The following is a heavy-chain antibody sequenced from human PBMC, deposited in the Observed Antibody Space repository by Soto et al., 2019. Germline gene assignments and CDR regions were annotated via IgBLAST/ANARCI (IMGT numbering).Heavy chain of an antibody. CDR1: GITLSNYA. CDR3: ATLPCIVVNDLCYNVFDL. Sequence: EVQLLESGGGLTQPGGSLRLSCAASGITLSNYAMSWVRQAPGKGLEWVSAISGDGDGTYYADSVQGRFTISRDNSKNTLSLQMNSLRAEDTAVYFCATLPCIVVNDLCYNVFDLWGQGTMATVSS. CDR2: ISGDGDGT. J-gene: IGHJ3*01. V-gene: IGHV3-23*01. D-gene: IGHD2-8*01.